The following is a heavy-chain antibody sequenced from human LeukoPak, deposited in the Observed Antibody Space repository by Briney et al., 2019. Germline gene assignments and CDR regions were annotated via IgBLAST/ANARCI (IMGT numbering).Heavy chain of an antibody. CDR1: GFTFSSYA. CDR3: ARSTYDFWSGYYTPYYYYGMDV. D-gene: IGHD3-3*01. J-gene: IGHJ6*02. Sequence: GRSLRLSCAASGFTFSSYAVHWVRQAPGKGLEWVAVISYDGSNKYYADSVKGRFTISRDNSKNTLYLQMNSLRAEDTAVYYCARSTYDFWSGYYTPYYYYGMDVWGQGTTVTVSS. CDR2: ISYDGSNK. V-gene: IGHV3-30*04.